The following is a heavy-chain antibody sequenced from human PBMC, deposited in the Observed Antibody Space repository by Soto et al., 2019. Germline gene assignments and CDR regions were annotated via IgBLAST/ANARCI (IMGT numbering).Heavy chain of an antibody. CDR2: ISSSGSYI. CDR3: ARSRDSSHYYFDY. J-gene: IGHJ4*02. CDR1: GFTFSSYS. Sequence: PGGSLRLSCAASGFTFSSYSMNWVRQAPGKGLEWVSSISSSGSYIYYADSVKGRFTISRDNAKNSLYLQMNSLRAEDTAVYYCARSRDSSHYYFDYWGQGTLVTVSS. V-gene: IGHV3-21*01. D-gene: IGHD6-13*01.